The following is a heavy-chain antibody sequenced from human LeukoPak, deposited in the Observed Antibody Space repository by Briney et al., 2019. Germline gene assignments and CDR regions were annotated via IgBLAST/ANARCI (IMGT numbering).Heavy chain of an antibody. J-gene: IGHJ4*02. V-gene: IGHV3-23*01. CDR1: GFTFSSYA. D-gene: IGHD2-2*01. Sequence: GGSLRLSCAASGFTFSSYAMSWVRQAPGKGLEWVSAISGSGGSTYYADSVKGRFTISRDNSKNTLYLQMNSLRAEDTAVYYCAKFVVVVPAATDSIGPFDYWGQGTLVTVSS. CDR3: AKFVVVVPAATDSIGPFDY. CDR2: ISGSGGST.